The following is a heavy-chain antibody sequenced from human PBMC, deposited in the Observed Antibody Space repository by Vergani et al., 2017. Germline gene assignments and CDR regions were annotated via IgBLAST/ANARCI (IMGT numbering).Heavy chain of an antibody. J-gene: IGHJ6*03. CDR2: IDHTGRP. D-gene: IGHD2-8*01. Sequence: QVQLQQWGGGLLKPSETLSLTCVVNGGSFTSYHWTWIRQSPGEGLEWVGAIDHTGRPDYNPSLKSRLTMSVDKSRNQYSLTLNSVTATDTAIYFCARVNTESNGHLYYYYYMDFWGQGTAVTVS. V-gene: IGHV4-34*01. CDR1: GGSFTSYH. CDR3: ARVNTESNGHLYYYYYMDF.